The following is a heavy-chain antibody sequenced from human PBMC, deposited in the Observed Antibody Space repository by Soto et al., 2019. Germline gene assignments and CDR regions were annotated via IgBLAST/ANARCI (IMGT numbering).Heavy chain of an antibody. V-gene: IGHV3-74*01. Sequence: GGSLRLSCAASGFTFSSYWMHWVRQAPGRGLVWVSRINSDGSSTSYADSVKGRFTISRDNAKNTLYLQMNSLRAEDTAVYYCARDQGGRYFVWLGASYDYYYGMDVWGQGTTVTVSS. CDR1: GFTFSSYW. CDR2: INSDGSST. D-gene: IGHD3-9*01. CDR3: ARDQGGRYFVWLGASYDYYYGMDV. J-gene: IGHJ6*02.